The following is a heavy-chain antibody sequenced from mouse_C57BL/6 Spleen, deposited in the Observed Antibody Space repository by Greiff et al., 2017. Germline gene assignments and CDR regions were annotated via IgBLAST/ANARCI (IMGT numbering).Heavy chain of an antibody. CDR1: GYTFTDYN. CDR2: INPNNGGT. V-gene: IGHV1-18*01. D-gene: IGHD1-1*01. J-gene: IGHJ1*03. CDR3: ERWDSYFVSSYGYFDV. Sequence: EVQLQQSGPELVKPGASVKIPCKASGYTFTDYNMDWVKQSHGKSLEWIGDINPNNGGTIYNQKFKGKATLTVDTSASTAYMELRSLTSEDTAVSYCERWDSYFVSSYGYFDVWGTGPTVTVSS.